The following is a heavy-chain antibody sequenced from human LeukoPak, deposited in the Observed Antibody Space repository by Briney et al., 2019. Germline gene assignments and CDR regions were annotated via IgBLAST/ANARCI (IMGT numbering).Heavy chain of an antibody. CDR1: GGSFSGYY. V-gene: IGHV4-34*01. Sequence: SETLSLTCAVYGGSFSGYYWSWIRQPPGKGREWIGEINNSGSTNYNPSLKSRVTISVDTSKNQFSLKLSSVTAADTAVYYCARAGGYCSGGSCYYWYFDYWGQGTLVTVSS. CDR2: INNSGST. J-gene: IGHJ4*02. CDR3: ARAGGYCSGGSCYYWYFDY. D-gene: IGHD2-15*01.